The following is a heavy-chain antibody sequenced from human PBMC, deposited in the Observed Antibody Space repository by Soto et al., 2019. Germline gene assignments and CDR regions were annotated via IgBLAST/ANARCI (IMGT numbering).Heavy chain of an antibody. V-gene: IGHV3-11*01. J-gene: IGHJ4*02. CDR1: GFTFSDYY. D-gene: IGHD2-2*01. Sequence: GGSLRLSCAASGFTFSDYYMSWIRQVPGKGLEWISYISTTGSKTYYADPVKGRFTISRDNAKNSLYLQMDSLRAEDTAVYYCARPDAGLTTSGDYLDYWGQGALVTVSS. CDR3: ARPDAGLTTSGDYLDY. CDR2: ISTTGSKT.